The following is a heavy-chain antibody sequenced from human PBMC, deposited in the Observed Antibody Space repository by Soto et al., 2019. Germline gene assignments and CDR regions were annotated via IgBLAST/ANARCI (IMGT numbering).Heavy chain of an antibody. CDR3: AKVAGGLGYFDL. D-gene: IGHD3-16*01. Sequence: EVQLLESGGGLARPGGSLRLSCVASGFIFSDYAMTWIRQAPGKGLEWVATISASGGNIEYTDSLKGRFTISRDNTKKTFYLQINGLTAADTAVHYCAKVAGGLGYFDLWGRGTLVTVSS. J-gene: IGHJ2*01. V-gene: IGHV3-23*01. CDR1: GFIFSDYA. CDR2: ISASGGNI.